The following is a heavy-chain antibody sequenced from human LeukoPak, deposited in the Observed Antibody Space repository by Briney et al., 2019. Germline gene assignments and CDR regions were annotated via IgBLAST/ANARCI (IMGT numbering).Heavy chain of an antibody. V-gene: IGHV4-59*02. D-gene: IGHD3-9*01. Sequence: SETLSLTCTVSGGSVSDYYWGWIRQSPGKALEWIVYYTETSYNPSLKSRVTISADTSRDQFSLKLSSVTAEDTAVYYCARGPNYDILTGWRKTHNGIDIWGQGTMVTVSS. CDR1: GGSVSDYY. J-gene: IGHJ3*02. CDR3: ARGPNYDILTGWRKTHNGIDI. CDR2: YYTET.